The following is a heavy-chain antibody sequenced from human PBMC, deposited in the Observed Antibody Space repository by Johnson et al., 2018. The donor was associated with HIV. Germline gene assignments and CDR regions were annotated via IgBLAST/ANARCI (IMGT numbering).Heavy chain of an antibody. CDR2: ISYDGSNK. CDR3: AREEGSGEPPNAFDI. J-gene: IGHJ3*02. V-gene: IGHV3-30*04. Sequence: QVQLVESGGGVVQPGRSLRLSCAASGFTFGSYAMHWVRQAPGKGLEWVAVISYDGSNKYYADSVKGRFTISRDNSKNTLYLQMNSLRAEDTAVYYCAREEGSGEPPNAFDIWGQGTMVTVSS. CDR1: GFTFGSYA. D-gene: IGHD3-16*01.